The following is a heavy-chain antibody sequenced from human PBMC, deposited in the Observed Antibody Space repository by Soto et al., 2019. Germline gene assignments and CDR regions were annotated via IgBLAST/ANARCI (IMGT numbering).Heavy chain of an antibody. V-gene: IGHV4-4*07. CDR3: ARVQRFSDWFDP. Sequence: GSLSVNCTDSGGSLTSYYWTWIRQPAGKGLEWIGRVYSSGGTHYNPSLKSRVTISLDTSKNQFSLRLLSVTDADTAVYFCARVQRFSDWFDPWGQGTLVTVSS. D-gene: IGHD3-3*01. CDR2: VYSSGGT. J-gene: IGHJ5*02. CDR1: GGSLTSYY.